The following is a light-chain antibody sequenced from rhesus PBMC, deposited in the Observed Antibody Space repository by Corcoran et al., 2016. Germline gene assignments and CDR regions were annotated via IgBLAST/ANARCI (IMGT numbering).Light chain of an antibody. CDR3: QQSYGTPFT. CDR1: ENVNNY. Sequence: DIQMTQSPSSLSASVGDRVTITCRASENVNNYLNWYQQKPGEAPKLLIYKAATLQRGVPSRFSGSGSGTAYTFTISRLQPEDVATYYCQQSYGTPFTFGPGTKLDIK. V-gene: IGKV1-74*01. CDR2: KAA. J-gene: IGKJ3*01.